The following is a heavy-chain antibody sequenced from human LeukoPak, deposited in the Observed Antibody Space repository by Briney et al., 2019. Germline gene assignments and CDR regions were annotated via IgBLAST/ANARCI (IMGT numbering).Heavy chain of an antibody. V-gene: IGHV3-48*02. CDR2: IGSSGSPT. J-gene: IGHJ6*02. CDR3: ARRPYSDTSGRLSDV. CDR1: GFPFRTYG. D-gene: IGHD3-22*01. Sequence: GVSLRLSYAASGFPFRTYGFHWVRQAPGKGLEWISYIGSSGSPTHYADSVGGRFTISRDNAKNSLYLQMNSLRDEDTAVYFCARRPYSDTSGRLSDVWGQGTTVTVSS.